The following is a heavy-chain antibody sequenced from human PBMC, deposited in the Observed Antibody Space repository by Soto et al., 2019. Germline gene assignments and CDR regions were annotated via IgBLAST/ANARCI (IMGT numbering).Heavy chain of an antibody. D-gene: IGHD3-10*01. CDR3: ARDRDDYGSGNYYNRIDF. Sequence: QVQLVQSGAEVKKPGSSVKVSCKASGGIFSTYAISWLRQAPGQGLEWMGGIIPIFGTPNYAQRFQGRVTNYADESTSTAYMELSRLRSEDTAVYYCARDRDDYGSGNYYNRIDFWGQGTLVTVSS. CDR1: GGIFSTYA. V-gene: IGHV1-69*01. J-gene: IGHJ4*02. CDR2: IIPIFGTP.